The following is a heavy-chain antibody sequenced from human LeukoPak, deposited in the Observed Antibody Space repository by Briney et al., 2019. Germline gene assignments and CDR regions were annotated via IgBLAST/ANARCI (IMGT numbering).Heavy chain of an antibody. CDR1: GGSTSSSSYY. J-gene: IGHJ6*02. CDR2: IYYSGST. Sequence: SETLSLTCTVSGGSTSSSSYYWGWIRQPPGKGLEWIGSIYYSGSTYYNPSLKSRVTISVDTSKNQFSLKLSSVTAADTAVYYCARLVGPSSGWYYYYYGMDVWGQGTTVTVSS. D-gene: IGHD6-19*01. CDR3: ARLVGPSSGWYYYYYGMDV. V-gene: IGHV4-39*01.